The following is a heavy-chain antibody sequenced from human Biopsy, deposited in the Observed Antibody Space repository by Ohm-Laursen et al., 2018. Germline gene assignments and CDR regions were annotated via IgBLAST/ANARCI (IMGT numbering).Heavy chain of an antibody. CDR2: IYYTGHT. CDR3: ARLTGDPSY. J-gene: IGHJ4*02. Sequence: SETLSLTWTVSGGSIKSYYWNWIRQSPGKGLEWIGFIYYTGHTNYNPSLKSRATTSVDTSKNQFSLKVISVTAADTAVYYCARLTGDPSYWGQGILVTVSS. CDR1: GGSIKSYY. V-gene: IGHV4-59*01. D-gene: IGHD7-27*01.